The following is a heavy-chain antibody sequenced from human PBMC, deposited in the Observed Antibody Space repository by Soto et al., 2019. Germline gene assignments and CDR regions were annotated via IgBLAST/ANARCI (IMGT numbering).Heavy chain of an antibody. J-gene: IGHJ6*02. CDR3: ARQYHYDILTGSYRGMDV. CDR1: GGSFSGYY. Sequence: SETLSLTCAVYGGSFSGYYWSWIRQPPGKGLEWIGEINHSGSTNYNPSLKSRVTISVDTSKNQFSLKLSSVTAADTAVYYCARQYHYDILTGSYRGMDVWGQGTTVTVSS. V-gene: IGHV4-34*01. CDR2: INHSGST. D-gene: IGHD3-9*01.